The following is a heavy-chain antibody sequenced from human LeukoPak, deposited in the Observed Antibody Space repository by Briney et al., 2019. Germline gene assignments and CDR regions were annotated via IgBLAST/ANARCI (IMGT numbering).Heavy chain of an antibody. CDR3: ARWYCSSTSCPFDY. J-gene: IGHJ4*02. CDR2: IYTSGST. V-gene: IGHV4-4*07. Sequence: PSETLSLTCTVSGGSISRYYWSWIRQPAGKGLEWIGRIYTSGSTNYNPSLKSRVTMSVDTSKNQFSLKLSSVTAADTAVYYCARWYCSSTSCPFDYWGQGTLVTVSS. CDR1: GGSISRYY. D-gene: IGHD2-2*01.